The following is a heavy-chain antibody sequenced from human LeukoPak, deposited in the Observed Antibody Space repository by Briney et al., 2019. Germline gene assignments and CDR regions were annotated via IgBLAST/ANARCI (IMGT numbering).Heavy chain of an antibody. CDR2: IKEDGSEK. CDR1: GFTFSNYW. V-gene: IGHV3-7*01. J-gene: IGHJ4*02. CDR3: ARPAYSSSFDY. D-gene: IGHD6-13*01. Sequence: PGGSLRLSCAASGFTFSNYWMSWVRQAPGKGLEWVANIKEDGSEKYYVDSVKGRFTISRDNAKNSLYLQMNSLRAEDTAVYYCARPAYSSSFDYWGQGTLVTVSS.